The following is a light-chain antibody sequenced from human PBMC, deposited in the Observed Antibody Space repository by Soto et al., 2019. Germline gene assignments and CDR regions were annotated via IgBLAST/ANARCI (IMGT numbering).Light chain of an antibody. J-gene: IGKJ1*01. CDR3: QQTYTSPWA. V-gene: IGKV1-39*01. CDR1: QSISNY. CDR2: AAS. Sequence: DIQVTHSPSSLFASVGDRVTITCRASQSISNYLNWYQQKPGKAPKLLIYAASSLQSGVPSRFSGSGSGADFTLTISSLQPEDFATYYCQQTYTSPWAFGQGTKVEI.